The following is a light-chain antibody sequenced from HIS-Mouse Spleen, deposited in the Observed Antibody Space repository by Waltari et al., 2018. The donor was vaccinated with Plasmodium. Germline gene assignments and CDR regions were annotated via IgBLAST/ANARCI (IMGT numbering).Light chain of an antibody. CDR2: GAS. V-gene: IGKV3-15*01. J-gene: IGKJ3*01. CDR3: QQYNNWSFT. CDR1: QSVSSN. Sequence: EIVMTQSPATLSVSPGASATPSCRASQSVSSNLAWYQQKPAQAPRLLIYGASTRATGIPARFSGSGSGTEFTLTISSLQSEDFAVYYCQQYNNWSFTFGPGTKVDIK.